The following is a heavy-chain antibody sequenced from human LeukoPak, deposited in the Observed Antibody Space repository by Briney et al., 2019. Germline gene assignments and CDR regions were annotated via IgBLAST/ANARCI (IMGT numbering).Heavy chain of an antibody. J-gene: IGHJ4*02. D-gene: IGHD3-10*01. CDR2: IRYDGSNK. CDR3: AKKLWFGEFLFDY. Sequence: GGSLRLSCAASGFTFSSYGMHWVRQAPGKGLEWVAFIRYDGSNKYYADSVKGRFTISRDNSKNTLYLQMNSLRAEDTAVYYCAKKLWFGEFLFDYWGQGTLVTVSS. V-gene: IGHV3-30*02. CDR1: GFTFSSYG.